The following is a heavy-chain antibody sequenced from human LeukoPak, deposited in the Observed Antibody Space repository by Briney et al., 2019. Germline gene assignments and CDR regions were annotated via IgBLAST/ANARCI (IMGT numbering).Heavy chain of an antibody. D-gene: IGHD6-13*01. CDR3: ARDCSSSWCMDV. J-gene: IGHJ6*02. CDR2: ISGSGGST. Sequence: GGSLRLSCAASGFTFSSYAITWVRQAPGEELDWVSAISGSGGSTFYADSVKGRFTISRDNAKNSLYLQMNSLRAEDTAVYYCARDCSSSWCMDVWGQGTTVTVSS. V-gene: IGHV3-23*01. CDR1: GFTFSSYA.